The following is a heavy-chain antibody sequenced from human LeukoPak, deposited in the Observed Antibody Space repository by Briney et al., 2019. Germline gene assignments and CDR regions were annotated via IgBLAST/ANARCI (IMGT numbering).Heavy chain of an antibody. CDR2: ISYDGSNK. CDR1: GFTFSSYG. D-gene: IGHD2-15*01. J-gene: IGHJ5*02. CDR3: ARGGLVVVVAATPSTTPGLLHWLDP. Sequence: GRSLRLSCAASGFTFSSYGMHWVRQAPGKGLEWVAVISYDGSNKYYADSVKGRFTISRDNSKNTLYLQMNSLRSDDTAVYYCARGGLVVVVAATPSTTPGLLHWLDPWGQGTLVSVSS. V-gene: IGHV3-30*03.